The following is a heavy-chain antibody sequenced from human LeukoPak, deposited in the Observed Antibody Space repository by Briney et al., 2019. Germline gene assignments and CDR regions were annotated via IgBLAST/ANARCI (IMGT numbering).Heavy chain of an antibody. J-gene: IGHJ3*02. CDR2: ISGDGGRT. V-gene: IGHV3-43*02. Sequence: GGSLRLSCAASGFTFDDYAMHWVRQAPGKGLEWVALISGDGGRTHYADSVKGRFTISRDNSKNSLYLQMNRLRTEDTAFYYCAKAYYDYVWGSYRYFCALDIWGQGTMVTVSS. D-gene: IGHD3-16*02. CDR3: AKAYYDYVWGSYRYFCALDI. CDR1: GFTFDDYA.